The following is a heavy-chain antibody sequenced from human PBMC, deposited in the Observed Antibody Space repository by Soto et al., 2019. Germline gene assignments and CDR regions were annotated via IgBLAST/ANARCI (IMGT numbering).Heavy chain of an antibody. D-gene: IGHD2-15*01. Sequence: EVQLLESGGGLVQPGGSLRLSCAASGFSFSTYAMTWVRQAPGKGLEWVSGSSGNSGSTYYADSVKGRFTVSRDNSKNTVYRQMNSLRGDDTAVYYCAKVSVVVLAAGDWFDPWGQGTLVTVSS. V-gene: IGHV3-23*01. CDR2: SSGNSGST. CDR1: GFSFSTYA. J-gene: IGHJ5*02. CDR3: AKVSVVVLAAGDWFDP.